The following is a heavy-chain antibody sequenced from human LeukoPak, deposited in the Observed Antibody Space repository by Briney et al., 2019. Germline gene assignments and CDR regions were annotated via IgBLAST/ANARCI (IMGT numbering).Heavy chain of an antibody. Sequence: GGSLRLSCAASGFTFSSYEMNWVRQAPGKGLEWVSYISSSGSTIYYADSVKGRFTISRDNAKNSLYLQMNSLRAEDTAVYYCAGVGGSGSYYNSWFDPWGQGTLVTVSS. D-gene: IGHD3-10*01. J-gene: IGHJ5*02. CDR1: GFTFSSYE. CDR2: ISSSGSTI. CDR3: AGVGGSGSYYNSWFDP. V-gene: IGHV3-48*03.